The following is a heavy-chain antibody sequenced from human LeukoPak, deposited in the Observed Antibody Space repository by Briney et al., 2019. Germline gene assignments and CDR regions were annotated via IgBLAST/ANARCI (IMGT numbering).Heavy chain of an antibody. CDR2: ISDSGGST. CDR1: GFTFSSYA. D-gene: IGHD2-15*01. CDR3: ASFVVVVAATDY. J-gene: IGHJ4*02. V-gene: IGHV3-23*01. Sequence: GGSLRLSCAASGFTFSSYAMSWVRQAPGKGLEWVSAISDSGGSTYYADSVKGRFTISRDNSKNTLYLQMNSLRAEDTAVYYCASFVVVVAATDYWGQGTLVTVSS.